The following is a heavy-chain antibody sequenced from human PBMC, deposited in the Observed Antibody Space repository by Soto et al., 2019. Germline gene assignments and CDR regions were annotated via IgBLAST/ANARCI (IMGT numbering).Heavy chain of an antibody. J-gene: IGHJ5*02. Sequence: PGGSLRLSCAASGFTFSSYAMSWVRQAPGKGLEWVSAISGSGGSTYYADSVKGRFTISRDNSKNTLYLQMNSLRAEDTAVYYCAKTVNYYDSSGYYPGGNTRWFDPWAREPWSPSPQ. V-gene: IGHV3-23*01. CDR2: ISGSGGST. CDR3: AKTVNYYDSSGYYPGGNTRWFDP. D-gene: IGHD3-22*01. CDR1: GFTFSSYA.